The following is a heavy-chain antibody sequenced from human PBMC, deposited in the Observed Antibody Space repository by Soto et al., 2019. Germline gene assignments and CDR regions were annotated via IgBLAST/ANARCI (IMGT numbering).Heavy chain of an antibody. V-gene: IGHV1-69*13. D-gene: IGHD2-2*01. CDR2: IIPIFATA. CDR3: ARVEWCSSTSCYLTDHYYYGMDV. J-gene: IGHJ6*02. Sequence: ASVKVSCKASGGTFSSYAISWVRQAPGQGLEWMGGIIPIFATANYAQKFQGRVTITADESTSTAYMELSSLRSEDTAVYYCARVEWCSSTSCYLTDHYYYGMDVWGQGTTVTVSS. CDR1: GGTFSSYA.